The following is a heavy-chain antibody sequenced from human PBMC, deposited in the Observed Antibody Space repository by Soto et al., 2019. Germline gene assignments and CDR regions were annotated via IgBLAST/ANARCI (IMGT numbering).Heavy chain of an antibody. J-gene: IGHJ4*01. CDR2: LYWDNDK. Sequence: ITLKESGPTLVRPAQTLTLTCDFSGFALSTYHMGVAWIVQPPGKALEWVALLYWDNDKRYSPSLKDRLTISKDTSNNKEILTINNIDPGDSATYYCAHADDYDLLTFDHWGPGTLVTVSS. V-gene: IGHV2-5*02. CDR1: GFALSTYHMG. D-gene: IGHD4-17*01. CDR3: AHADDYDLLTFDH.